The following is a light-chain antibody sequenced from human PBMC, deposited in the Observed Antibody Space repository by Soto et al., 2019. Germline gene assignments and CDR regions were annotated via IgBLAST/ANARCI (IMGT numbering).Light chain of an antibody. CDR1: QTISNW. Sequence: DIQMTQSPSTLSGSVGDRVTITFLASQTISNWLAWYQQKPGKAPKLLIYDASSLESGVPSRFSGSGSGTEFTLTISSLQPDDFATYYCQQYNSYPWTFGQGTKVDIK. J-gene: IGKJ1*01. CDR3: QQYNSYPWT. CDR2: DAS. V-gene: IGKV1-5*01.